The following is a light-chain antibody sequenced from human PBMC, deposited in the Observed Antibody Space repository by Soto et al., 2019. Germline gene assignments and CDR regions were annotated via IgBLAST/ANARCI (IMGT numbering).Light chain of an antibody. CDR1: SSNIGAGHD. J-gene: IGLJ1*01. Sequence: QAVVTQPPSVSGTPGQRVTISCTGSSSNIGAGHDVHWYQQLAETAPKVLIYGNSNRPSGVPDRFSGSKSGTSASLAITGLQAEDEADYYCQSYDSSLSGDVFGTGTKLTVL. V-gene: IGLV1-40*01. CDR2: GNS. CDR3: QSYDSSLSGDV.